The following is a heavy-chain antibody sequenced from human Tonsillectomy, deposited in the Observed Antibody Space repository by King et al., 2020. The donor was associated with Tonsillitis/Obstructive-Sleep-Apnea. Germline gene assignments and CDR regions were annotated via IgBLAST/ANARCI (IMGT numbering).Heavy chain of an antibody. D-gene: IGHD3-10*01. Sequence: VQLQESGPGLVKPSETQSLTCTVSGGSISSYYWSWIRQPPGKGLEWIGYIYYSGSTNYNPSLKSRVTISVDTSKNQFSLKLSSVTAADTAVYYCARLWFGELGVDYWGQGTLVTVSS. CDR3: ARLWFGELGVDY. J-gene: IGHJ4*02. CDR1: GGSISSYY. CDR2: IYYSGST. V-gene: IGHV4-59*08.